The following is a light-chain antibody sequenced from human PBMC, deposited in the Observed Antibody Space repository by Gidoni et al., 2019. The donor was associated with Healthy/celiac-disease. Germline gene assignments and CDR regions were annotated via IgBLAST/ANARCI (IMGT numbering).Light chain of an antibody. V-gene: IGKV1-39*01. CDR2: AAS. CDR1: QSISSY. J-gene: IGKJ2*01. CDR3: QQSYSTPRT. Sequence: DIQMTQSPSSLSASVGDRVTITCRASQSISSYLNWYQQKPGKAPKHLIYAASSLQSGVPSRFSGSGSGTDFTLTISSLQPEDFATFYCQQSYSTPRTFXXXTKLEIK.